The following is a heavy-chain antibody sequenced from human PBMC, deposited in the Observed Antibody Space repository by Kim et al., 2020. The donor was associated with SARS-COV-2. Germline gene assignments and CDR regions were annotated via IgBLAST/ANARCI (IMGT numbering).Heavy chain of an antibody. V-gene: IGHV3-11*04. Sequence: TIYYADSVKGRVTISRDNAKNSLYLQMNSLRAEDTAVYYCASSLYYGMDVWGQGTTVTVSS. J-gene: IGHJ6*02. CDR3: ASSLYYGMDV. CDR2: TI.